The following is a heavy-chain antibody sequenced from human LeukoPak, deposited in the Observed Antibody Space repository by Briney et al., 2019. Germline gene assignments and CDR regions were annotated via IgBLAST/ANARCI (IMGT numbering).Heavy chain of an antibody. D-gene: IGHD4-23*01. CDR3: AKSLGDGGDFDY. J-gene: IGHJ4*02. CDR2: IWYDGSNK. Sequence: GGSLRLSCAASGFTFSSYGMHWVRQAPGKGLEWVAVIWYDGSNKYYADPVKGRFTISRDNSKNTLYLQMNSLRAEDTAVYYCAKSLGDGGDFDYWGQGTLVTVSS. CDR1: GFTFSSYG. V-gene: IGHV3-33*06.